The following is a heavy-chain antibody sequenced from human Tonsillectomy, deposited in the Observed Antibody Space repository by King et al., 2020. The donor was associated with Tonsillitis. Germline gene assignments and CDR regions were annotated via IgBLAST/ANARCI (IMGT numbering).Heavy chain of an antibody. Sequence: QVQLVESGGGVVQPGTSLRLSCVASGFTFRDLNVHWVRQAPGKGLEWVAMVSHDGRSTHYADSVKGRFTVSRDNSRNTVYLQMNSLRLEDTAVYHCASEIRHGDCRFDNWGQGNLVTVSS. CDR2: VSHDGRST. CDR3: ASEIRHGDCRFDN. J-gene: IGHJ4*02. D-gene: IGHD2-21*02. CDR1: GFTFRDLN. V-gene: IGHV3-30*03.